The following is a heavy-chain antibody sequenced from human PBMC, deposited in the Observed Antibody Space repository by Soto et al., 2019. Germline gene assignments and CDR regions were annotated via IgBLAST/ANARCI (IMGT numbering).Heavy chain of an antibody. CDR3: ARDSYCSGGSCYSLGMDV. J-gene: IGHJ6*02. V-gene: IGHV1-18*01. CDR2: SSAYNGNT. CDR1: VYTFTNYR. Sequence: QVQLVQSGAAVKKPGASVKVSCKASVYTFTNYRISWVRKAPGQGLEWLGGSSAYNGNTKYARKLQGRVPMTTDTSTSTAYMELRSLRSDDTAVYYCARDSYCSGGSCYSLGMDVWGQGTTVTVSS. D-gene: IGHD2-15*01.